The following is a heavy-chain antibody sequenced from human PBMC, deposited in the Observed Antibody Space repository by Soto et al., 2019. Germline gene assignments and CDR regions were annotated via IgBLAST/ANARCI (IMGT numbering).Heavy chain of an antibody. CDR3: ARVPIPFRLKICYEDAFDF. D-gene: IGHD5-12*01. CDR1: GDSVSSKSAA. V-gene: IGHV6-1*01. Sequence: QTLSLTCAISGDSVSSKSAAWNWIRQSPSRGLEWLGRTYYRSKWYNDYAVSVKSRITINPDTSKNKFSLQLNSVTPEDTAVYYCARVPIPFRLKICYEDAFDFFGQGTMVTVSS. J-gene: IGHJ3*01. CDR2: TYYRSKWYN.